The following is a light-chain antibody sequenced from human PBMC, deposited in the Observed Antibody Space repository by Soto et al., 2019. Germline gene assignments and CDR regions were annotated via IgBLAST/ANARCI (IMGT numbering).Light chain of an antibody. CDR1: PSVSSSF. Sequence: EIVLTQSPGTPSLSPGERATLSCRASPSVSSSFLAWYQQKPGQAPRLLIYGASSRATGIPDRFSGSGSGTDFTLTISRLEPEDFAVYYCQQYGSSPRTFGQGTKVEIK. V-gene: IGKV3-20*01. CDR2: GAS. J-gene: IGKJ1*01. CDR3: QQYGSSPRT.